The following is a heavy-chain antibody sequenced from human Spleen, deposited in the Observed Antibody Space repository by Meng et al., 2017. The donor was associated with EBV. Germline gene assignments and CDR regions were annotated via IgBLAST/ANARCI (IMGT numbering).Heavy chain of an antibody. CDR1: GYTFSDYY. CDR3: ARGGTGYDYAFEY. V-gene: IGHV1-2*06. D-gene: IGHD5-12*01. Sequence: QVQVVQSGAEVKKPGASVKVVCRASGYTFSDYYTHWVRQAPGQGLEWMGRINPTSGDTKSAQKFQGRVTMSRDTSISTAYIEVSRLRSDDTAVYLCARGGTGYDYAFEYWGQGTLVTVSS. CDR2: INPTSGDT. J-gene: IGHJ4*02.